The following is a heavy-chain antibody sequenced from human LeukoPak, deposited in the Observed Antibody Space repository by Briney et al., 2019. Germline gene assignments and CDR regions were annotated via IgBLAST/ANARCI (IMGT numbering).Heavy chain of an antibody. CDR2: ISGSGGST. CDR3: ARDRGYSYGYYYGMDV. J-gene: IGHJ6*02. Sequence: GGSLRLSCAASGFTFSSYAMSWVRQAPGKGLEWVSAISGSGGSTYYADSVKGRFTISRDNSKNTLYLQMNNLRAEDTAVYYCARDRGYSYGYYYGMDVWGQGTAVTVS. CDR1: GFTFSSYA. V-gene: IGHV3-23*01. D-gene: IGHD5-18*01.